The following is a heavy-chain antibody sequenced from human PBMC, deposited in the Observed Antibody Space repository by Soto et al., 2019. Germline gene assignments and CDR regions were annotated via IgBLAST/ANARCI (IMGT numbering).Heavy chain of an antibody. J-gene: IGHJ3*02. CDR2: ISYDGSNK. CDR3: ARATTGTTHDAFDI. V-gene: IGHV3-30-3*01. Sequence: GSLRLSCAASGFTFSSYAMHWVRQAPGKGLEWVAVISYDGSNKYYADSVKGRFTISRDNSKNTLYLQMNSLRAEDTAVYYCARATTGTTHDAFDIWGQGTMVTVSS. CDR1: GFTFSSYA. D-gene: IGHD1-1*01.